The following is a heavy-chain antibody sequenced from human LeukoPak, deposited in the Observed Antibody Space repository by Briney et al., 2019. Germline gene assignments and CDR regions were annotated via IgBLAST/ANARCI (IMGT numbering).Heavy chain of an antibody. CDR2: ISWNSGSI. D-gene: IGHD2-15*01. CDR3: AKGHDLKAAHPFDY. J-gene: IGHJ4*02. CDR1: GFTFDDYA. V-gene: IGHV3-9*01. Sequence: PGRSLRLSCAASGFTFDDYAMHWVRQAPGKGLEWVSGISWNSGSIGYADSVKGRFTISRDNAKNSLYLQMNSLRAEDTALYYCAKGHDLKAAHPFDYWGQGTPVTVSS.